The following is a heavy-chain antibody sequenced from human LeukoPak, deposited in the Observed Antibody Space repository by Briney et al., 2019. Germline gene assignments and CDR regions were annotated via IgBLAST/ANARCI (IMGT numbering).Heavy chain of an antibody. D-gene: IGHD6-19*01. Sequence: GRSLRLSCAASGFTFDDYAMHWVRQAPGKGLEWVSGISWNSGSIGYADSVKGRFTISRDNAKNSLYLQMNSLRAEDTALYYCAKDISSGWYFLDYWDQGTLVTVSS. V-gene: IGHV3-9*01. J-gene: IGHJ4*02. CDR2: ISWNSGSI. CDR1: GFTFDDYA. CDR3: AKDISSGWYFLDY.